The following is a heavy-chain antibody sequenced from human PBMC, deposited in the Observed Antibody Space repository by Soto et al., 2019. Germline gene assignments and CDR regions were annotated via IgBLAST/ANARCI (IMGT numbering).Heavy chain of an antibody. V-gene: IGHV1-69*12. CDR2: IIPIFGTA. J-gene: IGHJ6*02. CDR1: GGTFSSYA. Sequence: QVQLVQSGAEVKKPGSSVKFSCKASGGTFSSYAISWVRQAPGQGLEWMGGIIPIFGTANYAQKFQGRVTITADESTSTAYMELSSLRSEDTAVYYCARGDDILTGYYMRWGNYYYYYGMDVWGQGTTVTVSS. CDR3: ARGDDILTGYYMRWGNYYYYYGMDV. D-gene: IGHD3-9*01.